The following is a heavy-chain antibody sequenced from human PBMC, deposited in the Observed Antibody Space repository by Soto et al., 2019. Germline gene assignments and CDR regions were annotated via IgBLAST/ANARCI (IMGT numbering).Heavy chain of an antibody. CDR1: GFTFNNYA. J-gene: IGHJ4*02. V-gene: IGHV3-23*01. Sequence: EVQLLESGGGLVQPGGSLRLSCAASGFTFNNYALSWVRQAPGKGLEWVSGISASGGDTYYADSVKGRFTISRDNSENTLYLQMNSLRAEDTAVYYCAKPLSLPSPGGWGQGTLVTVSS. CDR2: ISASGGDT. CDR3: AKPLSLPSPGG. D-gene: IGHD3-10*01.